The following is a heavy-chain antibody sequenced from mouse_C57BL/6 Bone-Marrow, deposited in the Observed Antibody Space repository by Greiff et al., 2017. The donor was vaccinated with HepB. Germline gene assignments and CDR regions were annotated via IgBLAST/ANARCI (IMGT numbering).Heavy chain of an antibody. V-gene: IGHV1-63*01. J-gene: IGHJ4*01. CDR2: IYPGGGYT. D-gene: IGHD2-4*01. CDR3: ARGGYDYDWAMDY. CDR1: GYTFTNYW. Sequence: LVESGAELVRPGTSVKMSCKASGYTFTNYWIGWAKQRPGHGLEWIGDIYPGGGYTNYNEKFKGKATLTADKSSSTAYMQFSSLTSEDSAIYYCARGGYDYDWAMDYWGQGTSVTVSS.